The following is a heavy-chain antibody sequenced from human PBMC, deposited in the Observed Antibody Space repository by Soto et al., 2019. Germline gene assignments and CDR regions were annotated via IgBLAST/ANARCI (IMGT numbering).Heavy chain of an antibody. CDR3: ARRYGGTFDY. CDR2: IYYSGST. CDR1: GGSISSGGYS. J-gene: IGHJ4*02. Sequence: SETLSLTCAVSGGSISSGGYSWSWFRQPPGKGLEWMGYIYYSGSTNYNPSLKSRVTISVETSKNQFSLKLSSVTVADTAVYYCARRYGGTFDYWGQGTLVTVSS. V-gene: IGHV4-61*08. D-gene: IGHD2-15*01.